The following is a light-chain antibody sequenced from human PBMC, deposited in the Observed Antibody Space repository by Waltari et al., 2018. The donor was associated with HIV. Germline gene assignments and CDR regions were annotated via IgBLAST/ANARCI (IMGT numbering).Light chain of an antibody. J-gene: IGLJ1*01. Sequence: QSALTQPRSVSGSPGQSVTISCTGTNSDVGGSNLVSWYQQYPGKAPKFLIYDVNKRPAGVPDRFSASKSGNTASLTISGIQAEDEAEYYCCSYADSYSYVFGTGTKVTVL. CDR1: NSDVGGSNL. CDR3: CSYADSYSYV. CDR2: DVN. V-gene: IGLV2-11*01.